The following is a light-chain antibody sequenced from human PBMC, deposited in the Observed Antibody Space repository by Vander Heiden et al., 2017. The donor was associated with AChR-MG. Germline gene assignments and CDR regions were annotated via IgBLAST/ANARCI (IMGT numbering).Light chain of an antibody. CDR3: AAWDDSLNGDVV. Sequence: QSLLTQPPPPSGTPGQRGTMSCSGSSSNIGSNTVNWYQQLPGTAPKLLIYSNNQRPSGVPDRFSGSKSGTSASLAISGLQSEDEADYYCAAWDDSLNGDVVFGGGTKLTVL. CDR2: SNN. V-gene: IGLV1-44*01. CDR1: SSNIGSNT. J-gene: IGLJ2*01.